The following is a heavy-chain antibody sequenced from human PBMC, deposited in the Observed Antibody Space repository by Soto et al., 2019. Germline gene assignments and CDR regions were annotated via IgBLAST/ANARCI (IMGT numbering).Heavy chain of an antibody. CDR3: ARGRVVVPAAVMFNCLDP. CDR1: GGSFSGYY. V-gene: IGHV4-34*01. Sequence: SETLSLTCAVYGGSFSGYYWSWIRQPPGKGLEWIGEINHSGSTNYNPSLKSRVTISVDTSKNQFSLKLSSVTAADTAVYYCARGRVVVPAAVMFNCLDPWGQGALVTVSS. D-gene: IGHD2-2*01. CDR2: INHSGST. J-gene: IGHJ5*02.